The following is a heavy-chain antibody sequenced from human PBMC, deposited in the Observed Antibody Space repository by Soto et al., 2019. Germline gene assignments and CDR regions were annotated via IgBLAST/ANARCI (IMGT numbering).Heavy chain of an antibody. CDR2: INHSGST. D-gene: IGHD3-3*01. Sequence: IRQPPGKGLEWIGEINHSGSTNYNPSLKSRVTISVDTSKNQFSLKLSSVTAADTAVYYCARYPPITIFGGGMDDWGQGTTVTVSS. CDR3: ARYPPITIFGGGMDD. J-gene: IGHJ6*02. V-gene: IGHV4-34*01.